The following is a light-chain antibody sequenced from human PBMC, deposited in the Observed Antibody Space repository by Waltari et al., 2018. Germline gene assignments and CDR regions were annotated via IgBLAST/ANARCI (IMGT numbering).Light chain of an antibody. CDR2: EAT. V-gene: IGLV2-11*01. Sequence: QSDLTQPRSVSGSPGQSVTISCTGTSSNYVSWYQQHPGKAPQLMIFEATRRPSGVPDRFSGSKSGNTASLTISGLQAEDEADYYCCSYGGRYVFGTATKVTVL. CDR3: CSYGGRYV. J-gene: IGLJ1*01. CDR1: SSNY.